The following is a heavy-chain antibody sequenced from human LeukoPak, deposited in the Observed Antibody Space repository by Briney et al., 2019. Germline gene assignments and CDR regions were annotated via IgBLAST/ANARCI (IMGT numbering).Heavy chain of an antibody. J-gene: IGHJ4*02. V-gene: IGHV4-31*03. D-gene: IGHD6-19*01. CDR3: AREGVAVAGLDY. CDR2: IYYSGST. Sequence: SETLSLTCTVSGYSITSGYYWGWIRQHPGKGLEWIGYIYYSGSTYYNPSLKSRVTISVDTSKNQFSLKLSSVTAADTAVYYCAREGVAVAGLDYWGQGTLVTVSS. CDR1: GYSITSGYY.